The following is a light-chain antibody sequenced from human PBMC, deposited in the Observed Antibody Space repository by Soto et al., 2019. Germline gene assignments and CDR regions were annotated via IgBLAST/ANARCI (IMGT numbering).Light chain of an antibody. J-gene: IGLJ2*01. CDR2: DVS. CDR1: SSDVGRYNY. V-gene: IGLV2-14*03. CDR3: SSYGSIYVV. Sequence: QSALTQPASVSGSPGQSITISCTGTSSDVGRYNYVSWYQQHPGKAPKLMIFDVSHRPSGVSNRFSGSKSGNTASLTISRLQAEDDADYYCSSYGSIYVVFGGGTKLTVL.